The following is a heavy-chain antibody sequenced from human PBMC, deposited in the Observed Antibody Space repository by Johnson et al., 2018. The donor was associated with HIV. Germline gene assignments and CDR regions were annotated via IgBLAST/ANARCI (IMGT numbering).Heavy chain of an antibody. J-gene: IGHJ3*02. CDR1: GFTFSSYG. D-gene: IGHD6-13*01. CDR2: ISYDGSNK. V-gene: IGHV3-30*03. CDR3: GRDMSSRWGMGDACDI. Sequence: QMLLVESGGGVVQPGRSLRLSCAASGFTFSSYGMHWVRLAPRKGLECLALISYDGSNKYYSDSVKGLPTISRDNSKNTLYLQMSSLRAEDTAMYYCGRDMSSRWGMGDACDIWGQGTMVTVSS.